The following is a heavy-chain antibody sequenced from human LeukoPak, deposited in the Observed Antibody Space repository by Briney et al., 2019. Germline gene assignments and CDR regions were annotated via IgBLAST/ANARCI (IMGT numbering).Heavy chain of an antibody. CDR2: ISAYKGNT. D-gene: IGHD6-13*01. V-gene: IGHV1-18*01. J-gene: IGHJ5*02. CDR1: GDTFTSYG. Sequence: GASVKVSCKASGDTFTSYGRSWVRQAPGQGLEWMGWISAYKGNTNYAQKMKGRVTMTTDTSKSTAYMEGRSLRSADTAVYYCAGIAAAGTISSYWFDPWGQGTLVTVSS. CDR3: AGIAAAGTISSYWFDP.